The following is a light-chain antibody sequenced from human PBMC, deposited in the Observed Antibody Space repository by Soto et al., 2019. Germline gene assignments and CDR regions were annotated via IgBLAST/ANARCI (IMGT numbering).Light chain of an antibody. J-gene: IGKJ1*01. CDR2: WAS. CDR3: QQYFSAPHT. Sequence: DIVMTQSPDSLAVSLGERATINCKSSQSVLYSSNNKNYLAWYQQKPGQPPKLLIYWASTRGSGVPDRFSGGGSGTDFTLTISSLQAEDVAVYYCQQYFSAPHTFGQGTKVEIK. CDR1: QSVLYSSNNKNY. V-gene: IGKV4-1*01.